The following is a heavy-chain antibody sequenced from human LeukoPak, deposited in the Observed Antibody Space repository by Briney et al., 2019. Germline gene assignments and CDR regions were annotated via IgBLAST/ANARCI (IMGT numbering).Heavy chain of an antibody. CDR2: ISYDGSNK. J-gene: IGHJ4*02. CDR1: GFTYSSYA. CDR3: ARSITMIVVALDY. V-gene: IGHV3-30-3*01. Sequence: GRSLRLSCAASGFTYSSYAMHWVRQAPGKGLEWVAVISYDGSNKYYADSVKGRFTISRDNSKNTLYLQMNSLRAEDTAVYYCARSITMIVVALDYWGQGTLVTVSS. D-gene: IGHD3-22*01.